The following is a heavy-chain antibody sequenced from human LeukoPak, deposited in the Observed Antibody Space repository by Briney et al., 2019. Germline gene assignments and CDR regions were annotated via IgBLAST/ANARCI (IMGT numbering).Heavy chain of an antibody. V-gene: IGHV3-20*04. J-gene: IGHJ6*03. D-gene: IGHD3-22*01. CDR3: ARAALDYYDSSGYRLYYHYYMDV. CDR1: GFSFSVYW. Sequence: GGSLRLSCAASGFSFSVYWMHWVRQAPGKGLEWVSGINWNGGSTAYADSVKGRFTISRDNAKNSLYLQMNSLRAEDTALYYCARAALDYYDSSGYRLYYHYYMDVWGKGTTVTVSS. CDR2: INWNGGST.